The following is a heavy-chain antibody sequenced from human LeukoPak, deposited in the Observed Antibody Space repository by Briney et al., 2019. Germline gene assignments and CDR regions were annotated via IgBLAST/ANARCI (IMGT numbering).Heavy chain of an antibody. Sequence: GGSLRLSCAASGFTFSSYAMSWVRQASGKGLEWVSHVSGSGGSTYYADSVKGRFTISRDNSKDTLYLQMNSLRGDDTAVYYCAKRTDVLTGYYNAWGLGTLVTVSS. J-gene: IGHJ5*02. CDR1: GFTFSSYA. V-gene: IGHV3-23*01. D-gene: IGHD3-9*01. CDR2: VSGSGGST. CDR3: AKRTDVLTGYYNA.